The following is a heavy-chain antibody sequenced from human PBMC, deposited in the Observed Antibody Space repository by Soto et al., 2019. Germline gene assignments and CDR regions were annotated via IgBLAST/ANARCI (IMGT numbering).Heavy chain of an antibody. J-gene: IGHJ5*02. CDR2: ISYDGSNK. Sequence: VGALRRSCAASGFTFSSYGMHWVRQAPGKGLEWVAVISYDGSNKYYADSVKGRFTISRDNSKNTLYLQMNSLRAEDTAVYYCAKDRSGYESLPDFDPWRQGTLVTVSS. V-gene: IGHV3-30*18. D-gene: IGHD5-12*01. CDR1: GFTFSSYG. CDR3: AKDRSGYESLPDFDP.